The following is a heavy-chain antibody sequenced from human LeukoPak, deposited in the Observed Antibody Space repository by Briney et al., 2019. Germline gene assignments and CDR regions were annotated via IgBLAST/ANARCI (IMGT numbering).Heavy chain of an antibody. CDR3: AKSDYYGSGNYLY. D-gene: IGHD3-10*01. Sequence: PGGSLRLSCAASGFTFSSYAMSWVRQAPGKGLEWVPVISGSGGSTYYADSVKGRFTISRDNSKNTLYLQLNSLRAEDTAVYYCAKSDYYGSGNYLYWGQGTLVTVSS. CDR1: GFTFSSYA. J-gene: IGHJ4*02. CDR2: ISGSGGST. V-gene: IGHV3-23*01.